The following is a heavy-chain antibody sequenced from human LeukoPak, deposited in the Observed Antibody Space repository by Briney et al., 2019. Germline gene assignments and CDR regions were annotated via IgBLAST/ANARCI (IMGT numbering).Heavy chain of an antibody. D-gene: IGHD4-17*01. J-gene: IGHJ3*02. V-gene: IGHV3-21*01. CDR3: ARVITYGDSDAFDI. CDR1: GFTFSSYS. Sequence: GGSLRLSCAASGFTFSSYSMNWVRQAPGKGLEWVSSISSSSSYIYYADSVKGRFTISRDNAKNSLYLQMNSLRAEDTAVYYCARVITYGDSDAFDIWGQGTMVTVSS. CDR2: ISSSSSYI.